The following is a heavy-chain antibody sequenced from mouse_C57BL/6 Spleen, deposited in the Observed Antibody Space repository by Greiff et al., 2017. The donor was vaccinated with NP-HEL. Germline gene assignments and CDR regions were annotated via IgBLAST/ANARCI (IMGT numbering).Heavy chain of an antibody. CDR3: ARHSITTVVATGYFDV. CDR1: GYTFTSYW. Sequence: QVQLQQSGAELVKPGASVKMSCKASGYTFTSYWITWVKQRPGQGLEWIGDIYPGSGSTNYNEKFKSKATLTVDTSSSTAYMQLSSLTSEDSAVYYCARHSITTVVATGYFDVWGTGTTVTVSS. J-gene: IGHJ1*03. D-gene: IGHD1-1*01. V-gene: IGHV1-55*01. CDR2: IYPGSGST.